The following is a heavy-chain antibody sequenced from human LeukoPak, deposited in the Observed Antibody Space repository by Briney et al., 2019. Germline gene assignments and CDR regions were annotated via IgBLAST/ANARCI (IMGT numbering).Heavy chain of an antibody. J-gene: IGHJ4*02. CDR2: ISSSGITI. CDR3: AKSFYDTSNFDY. Sequence: PGGSLRLSCAASGFTFSDYYMSWIRQAPGKGLEWVSYISSSGITIYYADSVKGRFTISRDNAKNSLYLQMNSLRAQDTAVYYCAKSFYDTSNFDYWGQGSLVTVSS. D-gene: IGHD2/OR15-2a*01. CDR1: GFTFSDYY. V-gene: IGHV3-11*01.